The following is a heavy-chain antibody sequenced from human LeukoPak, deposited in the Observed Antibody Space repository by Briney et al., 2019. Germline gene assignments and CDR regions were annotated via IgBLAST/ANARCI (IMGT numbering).Heavy chain of an antibody. Sequence: GGSLRLSCAASGFMFSSNWMSWVRLAPGKGLEWVANIKEDGTETYYVDSVKGRFTISRDNAKNSLYLQMNSLRVEDTAVYCCAKEGRSLQTYWGQGTLVTVSS. V-gene: IGHV3-7*03. D-gene: IGHD5-24*01. CDR2: IKEDGTET. CDR3: AKEGRSLQTY. CDR1: GFMFSSNW. J-gene: IGHJ4*02.